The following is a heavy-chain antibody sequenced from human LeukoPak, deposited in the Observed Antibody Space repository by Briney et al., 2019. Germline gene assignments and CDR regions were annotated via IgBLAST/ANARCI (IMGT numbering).Heavy chain of an antibody. CDR3: ARVMVYAILHYYYYMDV. Sequence: ASVKVSCKASGYTFTSYGIRWVRQAPGQGLEWMGWISAYNGNTNYAQKLQGRVTMTTDTSTSTAYMELRSLRSDDTAVYYCARVMVYAILHYYYYMDVWGKGTTVTVSS. CDR1: GYTFTSYG. V-gene: IGHV1-18*01. J-gene: IGHJ6*03. CDR2: ISAYNGNT. D-gene: IGHD2-8*01.